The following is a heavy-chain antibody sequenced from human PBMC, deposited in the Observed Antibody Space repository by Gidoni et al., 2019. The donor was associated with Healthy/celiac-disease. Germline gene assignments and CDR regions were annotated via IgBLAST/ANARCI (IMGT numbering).Heavy chain of an antibody. D-gene: IGHD6-13*01. CDR3: AKDSGPPIAAAGMGGYDY. CDR2: LSWNSGSI. V-gene: IGHV3-9*01. CDR1: GFTFDDYA. J-gene: IGHJ4*02. Sequence: EVQLVESGGGLVQPGRSLRLSCAASGFTFDDYAMHWVRQAPGKGLEWVSGLSWNSGSIGYADSVKGRFTISRDNAKNSLYLQMNSLRAEDTALYYCAKDSGPPIAAAGMGGYDYWGQGTLVTVSS.